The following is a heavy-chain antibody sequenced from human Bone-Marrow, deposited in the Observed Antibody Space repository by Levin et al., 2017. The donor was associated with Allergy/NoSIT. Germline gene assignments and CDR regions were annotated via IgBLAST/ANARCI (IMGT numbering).Heavy chain of an antibody. CDR2: ISGSGGST. D-gene: IGHD2-2*01. CDR1: GFTFSSYA. J-gene: IGHJ4*02. Sequence: PGGSLRLSCAASGFTFSSYAMSWVRQAPGKGLEWVSAISGSGGSTYYADSVKGRFTISRDNSKNTLYLQMNSLRAEDTAVYYCAKVGVSSTSLYAFDYWGQGTLVTVSS. CDR3: AKVGVSSTSLYAFDY. V-gene: IGHV3-23*01.